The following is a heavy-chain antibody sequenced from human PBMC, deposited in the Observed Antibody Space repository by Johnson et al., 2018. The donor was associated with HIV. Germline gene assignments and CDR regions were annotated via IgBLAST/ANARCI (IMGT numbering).Heavy chain of an antibody. CDR3: ARESLPGYSSSNDAFDI. J-gene: IGHJ3*02. CDR1: GFTFSSYW. V-gene: IGHV3-7*05. CDR2: IKQDGSEK. D-gene: IGHD6-13*01. Sequence: MLLVESGGGVVQPGGSLRLSCAASGFTFSSYWMSWVRQAPGKGLEWVANIKQDGSEKYYVDSVKGRFTISRDNAKNSLYLQMNSLRAEDTAVYYCARESLPGYSSSNDAFDIWGQGTMVTVSS.